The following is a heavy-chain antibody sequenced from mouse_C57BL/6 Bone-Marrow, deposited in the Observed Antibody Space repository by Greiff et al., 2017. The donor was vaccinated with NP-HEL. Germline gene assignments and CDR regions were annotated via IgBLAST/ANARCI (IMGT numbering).Heavy chain of an antibody. CDR2: ISSGGSYT. CDR1: GFTFSSYG. J-gene: IGHJ2*01. Sequence: EVKLVESGGDLVKPGGSLKLSCAASGFTFSSYGMSWVRQTPDKRLEWVATISSGGSYTYYPDSVKGRFTIARDNAKNTLYLQMSSLKSEYTAMYYCARHGTTVVAFDYWGQGTTLTVSS. V-gene: IGHV5-6*01. CDR3: ARHGTTVVAFDY. D-gene: IGHD1-1*01.